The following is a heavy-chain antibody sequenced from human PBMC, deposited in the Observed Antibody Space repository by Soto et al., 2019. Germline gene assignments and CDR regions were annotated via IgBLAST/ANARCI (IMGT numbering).Heavy chain of an antibody. CDR3: VRENEMAGATSAFEY. V-gene: IGHV3-21*06. Sequence: PXVSLRLSCEASGFSFNSYSMNWVRQAPQKGLEWVSLIDARSNYIYYADSVKGRFTISRDNARNSLYLQMDSLRVEDTAVYYCVRENEMAGATSAFEYWGQGTPVTVS. CDR2: IDARSNYI. J-gene: IGHJ4*02. D-gene: IGHD1-26*01. CDR1: GFSFNSYS.